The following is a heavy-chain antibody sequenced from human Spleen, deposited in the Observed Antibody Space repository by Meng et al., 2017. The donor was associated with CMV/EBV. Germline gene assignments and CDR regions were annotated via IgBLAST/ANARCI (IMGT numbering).Heavy chain of an antibody. CDR1: GYTFTSYY. CDR2: INPSGGST. V-gene: IGHV1-46*04. Sequence: SCKASGYTFTSYYMHWVRQAPGQGLEWMGIINPSGGSTSYAQKLPGRVTMTRDTSTSTVYMELSSLRSEDTAVYYCARNGGYDSYDYWGQGTLVTVSS. D-gene: IGHD5-12*01. CDR3: ARNGGYDSYDY. J-gene: IGHJ4*02.